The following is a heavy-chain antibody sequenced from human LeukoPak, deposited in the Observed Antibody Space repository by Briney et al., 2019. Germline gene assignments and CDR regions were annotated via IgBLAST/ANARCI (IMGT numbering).Heavy chain of an antibody. D-gene: IGHD3-22*01. Sequence: PGGSLRLSCAASGFTVSSNYMSWVRQVPGKGLEWVSVIYSGGSTYYADSVKGRFTISRDNSKNTLYLQMNSLRAEDTAVYYCARENYYDSSGYSDAFDIWGQGTMVTVSS. V-gene: IGHV3-53*01. CDR1: GFTVSSNY. CDR3: ARENYYDSSGYSDAFDI. CDR2: IYSGGST. J-gene: IGHJ3*02.